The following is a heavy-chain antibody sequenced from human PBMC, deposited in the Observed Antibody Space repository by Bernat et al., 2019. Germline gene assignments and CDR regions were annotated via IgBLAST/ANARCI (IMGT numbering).Heavy chain of an antibody. CDR1: GYTFTSYG. V-gene: IGHV1-18*01. Sequence: QVQLVQSGAEVKKPGASVKVSCKAPGYTFTSYGISWVRQAPGQGLEWMGWISAYNGNTNYAQKLQGRVTMTTDTSTSTAYMELRSLRSDDTAVYYCARDCSGGSCYPDQYYFDYWGQGTLVTVSS. D-gene: IGHD2-15*01. CDR3: ARDCSGGSCYPDQYYFDY. CDR2: ISAYNGNT. J-gene: IGHJ4*02.